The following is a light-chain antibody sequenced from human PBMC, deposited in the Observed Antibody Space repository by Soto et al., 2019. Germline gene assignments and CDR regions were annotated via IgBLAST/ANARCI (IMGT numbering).Light chain of an antibody. CDR1: QGIRND. V-gene: IGKV1-33*01. Sequence: DIQMTQSPSSLSASVGDRVTITCRASQGIRNDLVWYQQKPGKAPKLLIYDASNLETGVPSRFSGSGSGTDFTFTISSLQPEDIATYYCQQYDNLPLTFGGGTKVDIK. J-gene: IGKJ4*01. CDR3: QQYDNLPLT. CDR2: DAS.